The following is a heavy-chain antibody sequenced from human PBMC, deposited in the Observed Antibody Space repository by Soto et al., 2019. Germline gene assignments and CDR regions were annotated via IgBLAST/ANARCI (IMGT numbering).Heavy chain of an antibody. D-gene: IGHD1-20*01. CDR2: IWYDGSNK. CDR3: ARGGGITGTQFDY. V-gene: IGHV3-33*01. J-gene: IGHJ4*02. CDR1: GFTFSSYG. Sequence: PGGSLRLSCAASGFTFSSYGMHWVRQAPGKGLEWVAVIWYDGSNKYYADSVKGRFTISRDNSKNTLYLQMNSLRAEDTAVYYCARGGGITGTQFDYWGQGTLVTVSS.